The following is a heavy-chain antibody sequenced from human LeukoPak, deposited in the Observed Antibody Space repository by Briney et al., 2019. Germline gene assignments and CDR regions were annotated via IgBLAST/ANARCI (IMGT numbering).Heavy chain of an antibody. V-gene: IGHV1-69*05. D-gene: IGHD6-13*01. CDR2: IIPIFGTA. CDR3: ARGAAAGTLDY. J-gene: IGHJ4*02. CDR1: GYSFTDYY. Sequence: SVKVSCKTSGYSFTDYYIHWVRQAPGQGLEWMGGIIPIFGTANYAQKFQGRVTITTDESTSTAYMELSSLRSEDTAVYYCARGAAAGTLDYWGQGTLVTVSS.